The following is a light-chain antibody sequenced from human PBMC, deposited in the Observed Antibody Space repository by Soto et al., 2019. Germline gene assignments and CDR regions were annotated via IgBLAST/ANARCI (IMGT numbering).Light chain of an antibody. CDR3: QQYHDRPWT. CDR2: DAS. CDR1: QSVSGK. J-gene: IGKJ1*01. Sequence: VLTQSPSTLSVSPGQGATLSCRASQSVSGKLAWYQHQPGKTHRLLIYDASTRATGIPARFSGSGSGTDFTLTISSLQSEDFAVYYCQQYHDRPWTFGPGTKVDFK. V-gene: IGKV3-15*01.